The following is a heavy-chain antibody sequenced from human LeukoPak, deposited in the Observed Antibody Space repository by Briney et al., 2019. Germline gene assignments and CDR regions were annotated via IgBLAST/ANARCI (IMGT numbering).Heavy chain of an antibody. CDR3: ARALEPYYDFWSGYYTEYYFDY. CDR2: INPNSGGS. CDR1: GYTFTDYY. Sequence: ASVKVSCKASGYTFTDYYMHWVRQAPGQGLEWMGRINPNSGGSNYAQEFQGRVTMTRDTSISTAYMELNRLRSDDTAVYYCARALEPYYDFWSGYYTEYYFDYWGQGTLVTVSS. D-gene: IGHD3-3*01. V-gene: IGHV1-2*06. J-gene: IGHJ4*02.